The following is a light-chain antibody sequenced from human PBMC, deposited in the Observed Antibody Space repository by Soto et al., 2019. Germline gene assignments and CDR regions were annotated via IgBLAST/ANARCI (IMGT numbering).Light chain of an antibody. CDR3: QQYHNWPPYT. V-gene: IGKV3-15*01. J-gene: IGKJ2*01. CDR1: QSVSSN. Sequence: EIVMTQSPATLSVSPGERATLSCRASQSVSSNLAWYQQRPGQAPRLLIYGASTRATGIPDRFSGSGSVTEFTLIISSLQSEDFAVYYCQQYHNWPPYTFGQGTKLEIK. CDR2: GAS.